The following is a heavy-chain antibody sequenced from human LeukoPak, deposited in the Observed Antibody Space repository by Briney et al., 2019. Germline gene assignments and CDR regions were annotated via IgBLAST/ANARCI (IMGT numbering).Heavy chain of an antibody. CDR1: GFTFSSYG. Sequence: PGGSLRLSCAASGFTFSSYGMHWVRQAPGKGLEWVAVISYDGSNKYYADSVKGRFTISRDNSKNTLYLQMNSLRAEDTAVYYCASSLPRYSSSWYLLNYWGQGTLVTVSS. CDR2: ISYDGSNK. J-gene: IGHJ4*02. CDR3: ASSLPRYSSSWYLLNY. D-gene: IGHD6-13*01. V-gene: IGHV3-30*03.